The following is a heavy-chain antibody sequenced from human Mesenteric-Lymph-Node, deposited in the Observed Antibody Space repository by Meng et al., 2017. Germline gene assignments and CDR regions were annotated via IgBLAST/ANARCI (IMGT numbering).Heavy chain of an antibody. Sequence: QVQLVESGGGLAHPGSSLRLSCAASGFTFGTYGMHWVRQAPGKGLEWVAVIWYDGTDKFYGDSVKGRFTISRDNSKNTLFLQMNSLTVDDTAVYYCARADDNWIIIEYWGQGTLVTVSS. D-gene: IGHD1-20*01. V-gene: IGHV3-33*01. CDR1: GFTFGTYG. CDR2: IWYDGTDK. J-gene: IGHJ4*02. CDR3: ARADDNWIIIEY.